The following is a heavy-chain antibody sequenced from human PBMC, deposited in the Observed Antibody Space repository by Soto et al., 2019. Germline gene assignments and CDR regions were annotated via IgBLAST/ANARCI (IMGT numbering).Heavy chain of an antibody. J-gene: IGHJ6*03. Sequence: GGSLRLSCAASGFTFSSYSMNWVRQAPGKGLEWVSYISSSSSTIYYADSVKGRFTISRDNAKNSLYLQMNSLRAEDTAVYYCASAIPRYYYYMDVWGKGTTVTVSS. CDR2: ISSSSSTI. V-gene: IGHV3-48*01. CDR3: ASAIPRYYYYMDV. CDR1: GFTFSSYS.